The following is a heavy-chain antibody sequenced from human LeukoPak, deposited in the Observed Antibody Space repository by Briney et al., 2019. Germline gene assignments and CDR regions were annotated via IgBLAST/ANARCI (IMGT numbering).Heavy chain of an antibody. V-gene: IGHV4-34*01. Sequence: SETLSLTCAVYGGSFSGYYWSWIRQPPGKGLEWIGEINHSGSTNYNPSLKSRVTISVDTSKNQFSLKLSSVTATDTAVYYCARVCYDSDYWGQGTLVTVSS. CDR3: ARVCYDSDY. D-gene: IGHD3-16*01. CDR1: GGSFSGYY. J-gene: IGHJ4*02. CDR2: INHSGST.